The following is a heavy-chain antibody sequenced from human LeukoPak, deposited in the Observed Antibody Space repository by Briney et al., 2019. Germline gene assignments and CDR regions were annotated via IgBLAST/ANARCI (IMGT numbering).Heavy chain of an antibody. D-gene: IGHD4-17*01. CDR2: ISYDGSNK. Sequence: PGSSLRLSCAASGFTFSSYGMHWVRQAPGKGLEWVAVISYDGSNKYYADSVKGRFTISRDNSKNTLYLQMNSLRAEDTAVYYCAKTVTTELDYWGQGTLVTVSS. CDR1: GFTFSSYG. V-gene: IGHV3-30*18. J-gene: IGHJ4*02. CDR3: AKTVTTELDY.